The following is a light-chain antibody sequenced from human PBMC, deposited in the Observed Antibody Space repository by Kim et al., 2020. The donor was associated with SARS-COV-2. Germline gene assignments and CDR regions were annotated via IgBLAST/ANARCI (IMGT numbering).Light chain of an antibody. V-gene: IGLV3-19*01. CDR1: SLTTYN. J-gene: IGLJ2*01. CDR2: DNN. CDR3: SSRDTTDDHIVV. Sequence: SSELTQDPAVSAALGQTVRSTCQGDSLTTYNVSWYQQRPGQAPSLVILDNNRRPSGIPDRFSGSSSGDTGSLTNTGAQAEDEADYYCSSRDTTDDHIVVFGGGTKLTVL.